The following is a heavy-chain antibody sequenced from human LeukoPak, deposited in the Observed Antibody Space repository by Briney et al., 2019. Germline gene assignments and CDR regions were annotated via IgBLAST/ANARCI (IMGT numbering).Heavy chain of an antibody. Sequence: PGGSLRLSCAASGFTVSSSYMNWVRQAPGKGLEWVSLIYSGGGTYYADSVKGRFTISRDNSKNTLYLQMNSLRAEDTAMYYCTRGGSVPATRSFDYWGQGTLVTVSS. CDR3: TRGGSVPATRSFDY. CDR2: IYSGGGT. CDR1: GFTVSSSY. V-gene: IGHV3-66*01. J-gene: IGHJ4*02. D-gene: IGHD6-19*01.